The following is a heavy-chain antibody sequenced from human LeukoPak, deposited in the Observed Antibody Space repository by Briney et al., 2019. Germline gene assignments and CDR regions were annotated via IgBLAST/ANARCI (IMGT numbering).Heavy chain of an antibody. D-gene: IGHD4-23*01. CDR2: IHTDGSRT. Sequence: GGSLRLSCAASGYSFSSYWMHWVRQAPGKGLVWVSRIHTDGSRTNYADSVKGRFTISRDNAKNTLYLQVNSLRAEDTAVYYCARGGGPLSSGNFWFDPWGQGTLVTVSS. J-gene: IGHJ5*02. V-gene: IGHV3-74*01. CDR1: GYSFSSYW. CDR3: ARGGGPLSSGNFWFDP.